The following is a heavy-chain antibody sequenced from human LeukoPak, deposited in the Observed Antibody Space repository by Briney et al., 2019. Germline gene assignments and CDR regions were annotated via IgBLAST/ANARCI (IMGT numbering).Heavy chain of an antibody. CDR1: GYSFTSYW. CDR3: ARGSSSSWANFDY. CDR2: IYPGDSDT. Sequence: GEALKISCKGSGYSFTSYWIGWVRQMPGKGLEWMGIIYPGDSDTRYSPSFQGQVTISADKSISTAYLQWSSLKASDTAMYYCARGSSSSWANFDYWGQGTLVTVSS. J-gene: IGHJ4*02. D-gene: IGHD6-13*01. V-gene: IGHV5-51*01.